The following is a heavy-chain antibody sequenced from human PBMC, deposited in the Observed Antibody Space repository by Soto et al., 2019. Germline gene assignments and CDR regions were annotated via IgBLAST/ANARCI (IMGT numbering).Heavy chain of an antibody. CDR2: VYYTGST. D-gene: IGHD3-3*01. CDR3: ARHTSSRDYGDFDY. V-gene: IGHV4-59*08. Sequence: PSETLSLTCTVSGGSISGYYWSWLRQPPGKGLEYIRYVYYTGSTNYNPSLKSRVTISVDTSKNQFSLKLSSVTASDTAVYYCARHTSSRDYGDFDYWGQGTLVTVSS. CDR1: GGSISGYY. J-gene: IGHJ4*02.